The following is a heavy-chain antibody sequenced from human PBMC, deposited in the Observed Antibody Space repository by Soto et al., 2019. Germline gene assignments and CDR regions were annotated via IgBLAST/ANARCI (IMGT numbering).Heavy chain of an antibody. CDR2: IYYSGST. Sequence: SETLSLTCTVSGGSIGSYYWSWIRQPPGKGLEWIGYIYYSGSTNYNPSLKSRVTISVDTSKNQFSLKLSSVTAADTAVYYCAREGAAGPWDWFDPWGQGTLVTVSS. CDR1: GGSIGSYY. D-gene: IGHD6-13*01. V-gene: IGHV4-59*01. CDR3: AREGAAGPWDWFDP. J-gene: IGHJ5*02.